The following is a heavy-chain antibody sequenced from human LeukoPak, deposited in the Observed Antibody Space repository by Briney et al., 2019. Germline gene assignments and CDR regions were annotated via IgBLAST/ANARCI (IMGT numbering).Heavy chain of an antibody. CDR1: GGSISVSY. CDR2: ISHSGSI. CDR3: ARSRDAYLLDY. D-gene: IGHD5-24*01. J-gene: IGHJ4*02. V-gene: IGHV4-59*01. Sequence: SETLSLTCTVSGGSISVSYWSSDRQPPGKGLEWIGYISHSGSINYNPSLQSRVTISIDTSNNQFSLNVRSATAADTAVYYCARSRDAYLLDYWGQGTLVTVS.